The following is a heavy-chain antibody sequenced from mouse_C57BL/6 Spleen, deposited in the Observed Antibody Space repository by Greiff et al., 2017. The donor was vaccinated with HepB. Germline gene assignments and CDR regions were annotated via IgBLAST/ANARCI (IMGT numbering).Heavy chain of an antibody. CDR1: GYSITSGYY. D-gene: IGHD2-2*01. CDR2: ISYDGSN. Sequence: ESGPGLVKPSQSLSLTCSVTGYSITSGYYWNWIRQFPGNKLEWMGYISYDGSNNYNPSLKNRISITRDTSKNQFFLKLNSVTTEDTATYYCARWNGYDAYAMDYWGQGTSVTVSS. V-gene: IGHV3-6*01. CDR3: ARWNGYDAYAMDY. J-gene: IGHJ4*01.